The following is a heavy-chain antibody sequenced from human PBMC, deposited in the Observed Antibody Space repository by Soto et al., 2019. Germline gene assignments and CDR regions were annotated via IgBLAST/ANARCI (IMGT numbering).Heavy chain of an antibody. CDR2: ISSSIDYI. V-gene: IGHV3-21*06. D-gene: IGHD3-16*01. Sequence: EVHLVEAGGGLVKPVESLTLSCAASGFTFGSCTLNWVRQAPGKGLEWVSSISSSIDYIYYAESVKVRFTISRDNARSTLYLQINSLRLDDTAVYFCALDGITFGGDLGQGTLVAVSS. CDR1: GFTFGSCT. CDR3: ALDGITFGGD. J-gene: IGHJ4*02.